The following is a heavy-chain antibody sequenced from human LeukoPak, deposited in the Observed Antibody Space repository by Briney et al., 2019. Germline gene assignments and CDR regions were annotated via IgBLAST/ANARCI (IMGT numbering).Heavy chain of an antibody. D-gene: IGHD1-26*01. CDR2: IFYSGST. Sequence: SEALSLTCTVSGGSISSSGYYWGWIRQPPGKGLEWIGSIFYSGSTYHNPSLKSRVTISVDTSKNQFSLKLSSVTAADTAVYYCARRRESGSHQDWFDHWGQGTLVTVSS. CDR3: ARRRESGSHQDWFDH. V-gene: IGHV4-39*01. J-gene: IGHJ5*02. CDR1: GGSISSSGYY.